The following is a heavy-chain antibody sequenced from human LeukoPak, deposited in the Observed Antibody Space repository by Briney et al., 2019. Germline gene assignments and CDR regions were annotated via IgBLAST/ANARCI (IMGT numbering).Heavy chain of an antibody. J-gene: IGHJ5*02. D-gene: IGHD6-13*01. Sequence: SETLSLTCTVSGGSISSYYWSWIRQPPGKGLEWIGYIYYSGSTNYNPSLKSRVTISVDTSKNQFSLKLSSVTAADTAVYYCARPWLSSRKNGGWFDPWGQGTLVTVSS. CDR2: IYYSGST. V-gene: IGHV4-59*08. CDR3: ARPWLSSRKNGGWFDP. CDR1: GGSISSYY.